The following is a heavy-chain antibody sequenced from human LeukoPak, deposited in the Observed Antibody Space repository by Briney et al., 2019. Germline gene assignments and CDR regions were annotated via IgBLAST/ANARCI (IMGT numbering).Heavy chain of an antibody. CDR2: INPNSGGT. CDR1: GYSFTDKY. CDR3: ARAGGRSWFDP. V-gene: IGHV1-2*02. Sequence: ASVKVSCKASGYSFTDKYMHWVRQAPGQGLEWMGLINPNSGGTNYAQKFQGRVTMTTATSMSTAYMELSRLTSDDTAVYYCARAGGRSWFDPWGQGTLVTVSS. J-gene: IGHJ5*02.